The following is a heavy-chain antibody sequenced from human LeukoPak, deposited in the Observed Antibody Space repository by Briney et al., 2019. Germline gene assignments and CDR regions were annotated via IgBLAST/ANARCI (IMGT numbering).Heavy chain of an antibody. CDR3: ARDYFDSGDYYDAFDI. CDR1: GFAFSSYW. D-gene: IGHD3-22*01. CDR2: IKQDGSER. J-gene: IGHJ3*02. V-gene: IGHV3-7*04. Sequence: GGSLRLSCTGSGFAFSSYWMNWVRQAPGKGLEWVANIKQDGSERYYVDSVKGRFTISRDNAKNPLYLQMNSLRAEDTAVYYCARDYFDSGDYYDAFDIWGQGTMVTVSS.